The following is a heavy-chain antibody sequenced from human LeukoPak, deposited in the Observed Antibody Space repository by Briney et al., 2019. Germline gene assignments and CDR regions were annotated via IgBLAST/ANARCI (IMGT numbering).Heavy chain of an antibody. Sequence: ASVKVYCKASGYTFTTNGISWVRQAPGQGLEWMGWISPYNGNTNYAEKVQGRITMTTDTYTRTIFMELGSLTSDDTAVYYCARELSYYGSGNYYQGRGYYFDYWGQGTLLTVSS. D-gene: IGHD3-10*01. CDR3: ARELSYYGSGNYYQGRGYYFDY. CDR1: GYTFTTNG. J-gene: IGHJ4*02. V-gene: IGHV1-18*01. CDR2: ISPYNGNT.